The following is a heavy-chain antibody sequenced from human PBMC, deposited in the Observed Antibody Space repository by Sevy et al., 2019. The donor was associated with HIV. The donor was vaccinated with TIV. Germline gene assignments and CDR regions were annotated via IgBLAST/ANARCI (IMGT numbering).Heavy chain of an antibody. D-gene: IGHD2-2*01. CDR3: ERALVVVPAATLCY. J-gene: IGHJ4*01. V-gene: IGHV3-7*01. Sequence: GGSLRLSCAASGFTFSSYWMSWVRQAPGKGLEWVANIKQDGSEKYYVDSVKGRFNLSRDYAKNSLYLQMNSLRAEDTAVYYSERALVVVPAATLCYWGHGTLVTVSS. CDR2: IKQDGSEK. CDR1: GFTFSSYW.